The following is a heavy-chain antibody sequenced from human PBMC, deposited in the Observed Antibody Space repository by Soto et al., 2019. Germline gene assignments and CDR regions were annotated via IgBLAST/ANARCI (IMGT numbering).Heavy chain of an antibody. CDR1: RFILGVYC. Sequence: GGSQILSSAASRFILGVYCRRWVRQAPGKGLEWVAVIWYDGSNKYYADSVKGRFTISRDNSKNTLYLQMNSLRAEDTAVYYCARDKHGMDVWGQGTTVTVSS. J-gene: IGHJ6*02. V-gene: IGHV3-33*01. CDR3: ARDKHGMDV. CDR2: IWYDGSNK.